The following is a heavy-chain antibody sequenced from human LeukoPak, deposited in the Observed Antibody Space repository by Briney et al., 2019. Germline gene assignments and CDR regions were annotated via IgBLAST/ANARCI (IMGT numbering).Heavy chain of an antibody. D-gene: IGHD3/OR15-3a*01. CDR3: ARTPRSGVWTCYYVWFDP. V-gene: IGHV4-59*01. J-gene: IGHJ5*02. CDR2: IYYSGIT. CDR1: GGSISSDY. Sequence: SETLSLTCTVSGGSISSDYWSWIRQPPGKGPEWIGYIYYSGITTYNPSLKSRVTISLDMSKKYFSLKLTSVTAADTAVYYCARTPRSGVWTCYYVWFDPWGQGTLVTVSS.